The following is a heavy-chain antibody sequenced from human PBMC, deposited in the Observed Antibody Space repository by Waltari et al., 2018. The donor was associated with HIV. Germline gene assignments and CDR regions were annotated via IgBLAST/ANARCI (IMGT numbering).Heavy chain of an antibody. V-gene: IGHV3-9*01. CDR1: GFTFDDYA. Sequence: EVQLVESGGDLVQPGRSLRLSCAASGFTFDDYAMHWVRQAPGKGLEWVSGINWNSDNIGYADSVKGRFTISRDHAKNSLYLQMNSLRPEDTALYYCAKAYDSSGFQYYFDYWGQGTLVIVSS. CDR2: INWNSDNI. D-gene: IGHD3-22*01. CDR3: AKAYDSSGFQYYFDY. J-gene: IGHJ4*02.